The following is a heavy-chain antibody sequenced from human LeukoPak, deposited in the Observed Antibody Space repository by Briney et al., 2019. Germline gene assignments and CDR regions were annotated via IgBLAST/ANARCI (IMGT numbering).Heavy chain of an antibody. D-gene: IGHD1-26*01. CDR2: ISAYNGNT. J-gene: IGHJ3*02. CDR1: GYTFTSYG. Sequence: GASVKVSCKASGYTFTSYGISWVRQAPGQGLEWMGWISAYNGNTNYAQKLQGRVTMTTDTSTSTAYMELRSLRSDDTAVYYCARGVVGATANDAFDIWGQGTMVTVSS. CDR3: ARGVVGATANDAFDI. V-gene: IGHV1-18*01.